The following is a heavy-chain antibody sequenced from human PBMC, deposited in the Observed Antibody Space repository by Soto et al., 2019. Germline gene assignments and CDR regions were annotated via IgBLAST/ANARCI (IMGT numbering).Heavy chain of an antibody. D-gene: IGHD4-17*01. CDR3: ASKFGDPTIFVY. J-gene: IGHJ4*02. CDR2: ISYDGSNK. V-gene: IGHV3-30-3*01. CDR1: GFTFSSYA. Sequence: QVQLVESGGGVVQPGRSLRLSCAASGFTFSSYAMHWVRQAPGKGLEWVAVISYDGSNKYYADSVKGRFTISRDNSKNTLYLQMNSLRAEDTAVYYCASKFGDPTIFVYWGQGTLVTVSS.